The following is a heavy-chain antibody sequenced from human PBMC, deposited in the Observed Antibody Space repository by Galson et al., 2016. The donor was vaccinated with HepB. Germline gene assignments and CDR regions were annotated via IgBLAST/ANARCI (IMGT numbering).Heavy chain of an antibody. V-gene: IGHV3-49*03. J-gene: IGHJ4*02. CDR3: TRGGGFRCSRSSCYLAHHSYFDH. CDR2: IRSKTYGGTT. D-gene: IGHD2-2*01. CDR1: GFIFGDYA. Sequence: SLRLSCATSGFIFGDYALHWFRQAPGKGLEWVGFIRSKTYGGTTEYAASVKGRFTISRDDSKSIAYVQMNSLKTEDTAVYYCTRGGGFRCSRSSCYLAHHSYFDHWGQGTLVTVSS.